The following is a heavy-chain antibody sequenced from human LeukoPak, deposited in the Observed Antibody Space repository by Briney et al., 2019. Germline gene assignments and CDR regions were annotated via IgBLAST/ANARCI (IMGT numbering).Heavy chain of an antibody. CDR2: INHSGST. Sequence: PSETLSLTCAVYGGSFSGYYWSWIRQPPGKGLEWIGEINHSGSTNYNPSLKSRVTISVDTSKNQFSLKLSSVTAADTAVYYCARGLGYSYGRDYWGQGTLVTVSS. CDR1: GGSFSGYY. J-gene: IGHJ4*02. D-gene: IGHD5-18*01. V-gene: IGHV4-34*01. CDR3: ARGLGYSYGRDY.